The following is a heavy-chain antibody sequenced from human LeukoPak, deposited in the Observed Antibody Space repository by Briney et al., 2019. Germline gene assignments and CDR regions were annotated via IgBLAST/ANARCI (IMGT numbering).Heavy chain of an antibody. J-gene: IGHJ4*02. CDR1: GYTFTNYG. V-gene: IGHV1-18*01. CDR3: ATVVGANGPYFDY. D-gene: IGHD1-26*01. Sequence: ASVKVSCKASGYTFTNYGVSWVRQAPGQGLEWMGWISGYNGYTNYAQKFQGRVTITADESTSTAYMELSSLRSEDTAVYYCATVVGANGPYFDYWGQGTLVTVSS. CDR2: ISGYNGYT.